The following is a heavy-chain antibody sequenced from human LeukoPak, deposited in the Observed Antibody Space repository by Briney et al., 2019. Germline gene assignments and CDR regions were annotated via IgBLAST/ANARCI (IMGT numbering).Heavy chain of an antibody. Sequence: ASVKVSCKASGGTFGIYAISWVRQAPGQGLEWMGGIIPIFGTANYAQKFQGRVTITADESTSTAYMELSSLRSEDTVVYYCARESDPESLELRYFDWFPRFAGDPWGQGTLVTVSS. V-gene: IGHV1-69*01. J-gene: IGHJ5*02. CDR1: GGTFGIYA. D-gene: IGHD3-9*01. CDR3: ARESDPESLELRYFDWFPRFAGDP. CDR2: IIPIFGTA.